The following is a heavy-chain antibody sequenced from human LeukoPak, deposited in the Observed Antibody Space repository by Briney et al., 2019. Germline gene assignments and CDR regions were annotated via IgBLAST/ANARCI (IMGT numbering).Heavy chain of an antibody. Sequence: SETLSLTCTVSGGSISSYYWSWIRQPPGKGLEWIGYIYYSGSTNYNPSLKSRVTISVDTSKNQFSLKLSSVTAADTAVYYCARGDCSGGSCYSFWGTRPVGYFDYWGQGTLVTVSS. CDR2: IYYSGST. CDR3: ARGDCSGGSCYSFWGTRPVGYFDY. D-gene: IGHD2-15*01. CDR1: GGSISSYY. V-gene: IGHV4-59*08. J-gene: IGHJ4*02.